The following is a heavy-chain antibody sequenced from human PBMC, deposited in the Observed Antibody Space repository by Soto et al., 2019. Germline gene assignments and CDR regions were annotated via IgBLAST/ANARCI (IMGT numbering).Heavy chain of an antibody. CDR3: AASYYGMLTGHFAFDI. Sequence: QVQLQESGPRLVKPSETLSLTCTVSGGSISHFYWSWIRQSPGKGLEWLGYIYDSGSTSYNPSLTSPVTMAMAPSMTQFSLNLGSVPAADTAVYFCAASYYGMLTGHFAFDIWGHGTMGTVSS. J-gene: IGHJ3*02. CDR2: IYDSGST. CDR1: GGSISHFY. D-gene: IGHD3-9*01. V-gene: IGHV4-59*01.